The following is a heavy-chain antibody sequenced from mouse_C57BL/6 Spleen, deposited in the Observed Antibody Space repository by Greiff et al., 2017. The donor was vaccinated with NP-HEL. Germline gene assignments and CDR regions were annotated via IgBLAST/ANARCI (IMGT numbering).Heavy chain of an antibody. CDR3: TRWLQLRLLDY. J-gene: IGHJ2*01. D-gene: IGHD3-2*02. Sequence: VQLVESGAELVKPGASVTLSCKASGYTFTDYEMHWVKQTPVHGLEWIGAIDPETGGTAYNQKFKGKAILTADKSSSTAYMELRSLTSEDSAVYYCTRWLQLRLLDYWGQGTTLTVSS. CDR1: GYTFTDYE. V-gene: IGHV1-15*01. CDR2: IDPETGGT.